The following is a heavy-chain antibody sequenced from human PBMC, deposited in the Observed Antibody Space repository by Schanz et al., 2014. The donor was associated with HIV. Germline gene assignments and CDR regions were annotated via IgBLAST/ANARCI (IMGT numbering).Heavy chain of an antibody. D-gene: IGHD6-19*01. CDR3: ASGRRSGIGWRMDV. Sequence: QVQLVQSGAEVQKPGSSVKVSCKASGGTFRSNAITWVRQAPGQGLEWIGHFNVMLSKINSAQKFQGRVSMTADPSTNTAYMEMRGLRFEDTAVYYCASGRRSGIGWRMDVWGQGTTVSVSS. V-gene: IGHV1-69*01. J-gene: IGHJ6*02. CDR2: FNVMLSKI. CDR1: GGTFRSNA.